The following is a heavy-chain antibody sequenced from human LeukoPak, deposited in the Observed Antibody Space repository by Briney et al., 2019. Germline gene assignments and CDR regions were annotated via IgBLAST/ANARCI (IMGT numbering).Heavy chain of an antibody. CDR2: IKQDGSEK. V-gene: IGHV3-7*01. CDR3: ARERSIAARRGYHYGMDV. D-gene: IGHD6-6*01. CDR1: GFTFSSYW. J-gene: IGHJ6*02. Sequence: GGSLRLSCAASGFTFSSYWMSWVRQAPGKGLEWVANIKQDGSEKYYVDSVKGRFTISRDNAKNSLYLQMNSLRAEDTAVYYCARERSIAARRGYHYGMDVWGQGTTVTVSS.